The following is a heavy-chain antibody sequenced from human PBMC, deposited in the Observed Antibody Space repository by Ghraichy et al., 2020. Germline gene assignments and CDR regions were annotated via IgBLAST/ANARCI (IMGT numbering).Heavy chain of an antibody. V-gene: IGHV3-33*01. CDR3: ARDLYGFVGEGNAFDI. J-gene: IGHJ3*02. D-gene: IGHD3-10*01. CDR2: IWYDGSNK. CDR1: GFTFSNYG. Sequence: GGSLRLSCGASGFTFSNYGMHWVRQAPGKGLEWVAGIWYDGSNKYYADSVKGRFTIPRDNSKNTLYLQMNSLRAEDTAVYYCARDLYGFVGEGNAFDIWGQGTMVTVSS.